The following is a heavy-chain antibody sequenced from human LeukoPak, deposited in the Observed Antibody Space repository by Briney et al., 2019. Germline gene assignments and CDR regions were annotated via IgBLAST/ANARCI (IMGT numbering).Heavy chain of an antibody. CDR2: INWDGGNT. CDR1: GFTFSSYS. D-gene: IGHD3-10*01. CDR3: AREGSYDAFDI. J-gene: IGHJ3*02. V-gene: IGHV3-20*01. Sequence: GGSLRLSCAASGFTFSSYSMNWVRQAPGKGLEWVSDINWDGGNTNYADSVKGRFTISRDNAKNSLYLQMNSLRAEDTALYHCAREGSYDAFDIWGQGTMVTVSS.